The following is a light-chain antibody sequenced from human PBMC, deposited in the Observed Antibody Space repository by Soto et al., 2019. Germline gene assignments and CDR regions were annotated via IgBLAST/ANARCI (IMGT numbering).Light chain of an antibody. CDR2: DVS. CDR1: SSDVGGYND. CDR3: ASYTSSSTSVI. J-gene: IGLJ2*01. V-gene: IGLV2-14*03. Sequence: QSVLTQPASVSGSPGQSITISCTGTSSDVGGYNDVSWYQQHPDKAPKLIIFDVSNRPSGISSRFSGSKSGNTASLTISGLQAEDEADYYCASYTSSSTSVIFGRGTKLTVL.